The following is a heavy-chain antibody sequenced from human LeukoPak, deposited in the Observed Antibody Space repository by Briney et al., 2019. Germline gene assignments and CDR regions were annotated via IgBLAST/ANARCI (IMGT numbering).Heavy chain of an antibody. V-gene: IGHV4-59*12. D-gene: IGHD5-18*01. CDR1: GGSISSYY. CDR2: IYYSGST. Sequence: PSETLSLTCTVSGGSISSYYWSWIRQRPGKGLEWIGYIYYSGSTNYNPSLKSRVTISVDTSKNQFSLKLSSVTAADTAVYYCAREGCSYGIDYWGQGTLVTVSS. J-gene: IGHJ4*02. CDR3: AREGCSYGIDY.